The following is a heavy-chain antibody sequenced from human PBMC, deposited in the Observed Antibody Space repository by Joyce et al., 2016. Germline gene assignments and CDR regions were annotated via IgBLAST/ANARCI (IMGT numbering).Heavy chain of an antibody. V-gene: IGHV4-39*01. CDR1: CGSISSGNYC. CDR3: ARKDSSSWNFYYGLDV. CDR2: FHVSGRT. Sequence: QLQLQESGPGLVKPSETLSLTCTISCGSISSGNYCWGWIRQSPGKGLEWIGSFHVSGRTFYNPSLKSRVTISVDTSQNQFSLKLTSVTAADTAVYYCARKDSSSWNFYYGLDVWGQGTTVTVSS. D-gene: IGHD6-13*01. J-gene: IGHJ6*02.